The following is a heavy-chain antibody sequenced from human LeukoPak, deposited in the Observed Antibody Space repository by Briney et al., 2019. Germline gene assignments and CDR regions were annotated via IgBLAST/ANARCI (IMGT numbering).Heavy chain of an antibody. Sequence: GGSLRLSCAASGFTFTNYIMSWVRQAPGKGLEWVSSLTTGGDSTYYADSVKGRFTISRDNSKNTLYLQMSSLRAEDTAIYYCAKGGIGTTGLDYWGQGILVTVSS. D-gene: IGHD1-1*01. CDR3: AKGGIGTTGLDY. V-gene: IGHV3-23*01. J-gene: IGHJ4*02. CDR2: LTTGGDST. CDR1: GFTFTNYI.